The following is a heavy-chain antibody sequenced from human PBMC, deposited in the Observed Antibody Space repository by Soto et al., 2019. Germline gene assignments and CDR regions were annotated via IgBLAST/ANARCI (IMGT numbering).Heavy chain of an antibody. CDR3: TGGSSGYHPYYYGMDV. V-gene: IGHV3-30*03. Sequence: GGSLRLSCAASGFTFSSYGMHWVRQAPGKGLEWVAVISYDGSNKYYADSVKGRFTISRDNSKNTLYLQMNSLRAEDTAVYYCTGGSSGYHPYYYGMDVWGQGTRVTLSS. J-gene: IGHJ6*02. D-gene: IGHD3-22*01. CDR2: ISYDGSNK. CDR1: GFTFSSYG.